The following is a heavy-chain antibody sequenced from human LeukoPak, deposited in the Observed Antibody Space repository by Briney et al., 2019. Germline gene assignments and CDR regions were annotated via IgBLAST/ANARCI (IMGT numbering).Heavy chain of an antibody. Sequence: PSETLSLTCAVYGGSFSGYSWSWIRQPPGKGLEWIGEINHSGSTNYNPSLKSRVTISVDTSKNQFSLKLSSVTAADTAVYYCAKARGVIAAAGIFDYWGQGTLVTVSS. CDR2: INHSGST. CDR1: GGSFSGYS. CDR3: AKARGVIAAAGIFDY. V-gene: IGHV4-34*01. J-gene: IGHJ4*02. D-gene: IGHD6-13*01.